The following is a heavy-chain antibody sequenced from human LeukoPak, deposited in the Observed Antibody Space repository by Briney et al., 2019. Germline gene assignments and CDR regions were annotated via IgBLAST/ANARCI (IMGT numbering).Heavy chain of an antibody. J-gene: IGHJ4*02. CDR1: GFTFSSYA. D-gene: IGHD1-7*01. CDR2: LSGSGGTT. Sequence: GGSLRLSCAASGFTFSSYAMTWVRQAPGKGLEWVSGLSGSGGTTYYADSVKGRFTISRDNSKNTLYLQMNSLRVEDTAVYYCARDAGTTPDYWGQGTLVTVSS. V-gene: IGHV3-23*01. CDR3: ARDAGTTPDY.